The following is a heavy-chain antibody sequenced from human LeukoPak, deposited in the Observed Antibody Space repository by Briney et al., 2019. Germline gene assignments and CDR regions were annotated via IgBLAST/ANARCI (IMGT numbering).Heavy chain of an antibody. D-gene: IGHD6-13*01. V-gene: IGHV1-8*01. J-gene: IGHJ4*02. CDR1: GYTFTSYD. CDR2: MNPNSGNT. Sequence: ASVKVSCKASGYTFTSYDINWVRQATGQGLEWMGWMNPNSGNTGYAQKFQGRVTMTRNTSISTAYMELSSLRSEDTAVYYCARGFLRRPTVRALADYFDYWGQGTLVTVSS. CDR3: ARGFLRRPTVRALADYFDY.